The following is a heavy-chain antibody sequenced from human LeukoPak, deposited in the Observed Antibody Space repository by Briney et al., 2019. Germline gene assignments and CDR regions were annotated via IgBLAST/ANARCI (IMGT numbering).Heavy chain of an antibody. CDR3: ATYGSRDRNFDY. V-gene: IGHV4-4*07. J-gene: IGHJ4*02. D-gene: IGHD3-10*01. Sequence: PSETLSLTCTVSGGSISSYYWSWIRQPAGKGLEWIGRTSGSTNYNPSLKSRVTISVDTSKNQFSLKLSSVTAADTAVYYCATYGSRDRNFDYWGQGTLVTVSS. CDR2: TSGST. CDR1: GGSISSYY.